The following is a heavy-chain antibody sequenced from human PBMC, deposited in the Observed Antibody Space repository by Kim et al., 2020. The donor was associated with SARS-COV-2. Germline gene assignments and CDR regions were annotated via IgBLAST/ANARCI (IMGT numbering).Heavy chain of an antibody. Sequence: SETLSLTCTVSGGSISSSSYYWGWIRQPPGKGLEWIGSIYYSGSTYYNPSLKSRVTISVDTSKNQFSLKLSSVTAADTAVYYCARIGTQYCSGGSCYWSWYFDLWGRGTLVTVSS. CDR2: IYYSGST. CDR3: ARIGTQYCSGGSCYWSWYFDL. J-gene: IGHJ2*01. D-gene: IGHD2-15*01. CDR1: GGSISSSSYY. V-gene: IGHV4-39*01.